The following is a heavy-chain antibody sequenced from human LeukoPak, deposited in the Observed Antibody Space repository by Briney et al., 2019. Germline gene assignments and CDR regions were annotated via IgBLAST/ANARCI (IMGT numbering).Heavy chain of an antibody. CDR3: ARPGGYGVQPLDF. D-gene: IGHD5-12*01. V-gene: IGHV3-23*01. CDR1: GFTFSGSD. Sequence: AGGSLRLSCAASGFTFSGSDMVWVRQAPGKGVEWVSAISGSGRSSYYADSVKGRSTFSRDNSKNTLYLQMNSLRAEDTAVYYCARPGGYGVQPLDFWGQGTLVTVST. J-gene: IGHJ4*02. CDR2: ISGSGRSS.